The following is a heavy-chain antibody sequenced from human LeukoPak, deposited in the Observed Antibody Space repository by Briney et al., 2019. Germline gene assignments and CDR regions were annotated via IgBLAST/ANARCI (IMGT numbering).Heavy chain of an antibody. CDR2: ITSSGSTV. CDR3: TTGDTAMEDYYYYYMDV. CDR1: GFTFSSYE. J-gene: IGHJ6*03. Sequence: GGSLRLSCAASGFTFSSYEMTLVRQAPGKGLELVSFITSSGSTVYYGDSVKGRFTISRDNAKNSLYLQMNSLRAEDTAVYYCTTGDTAMEDYYYYYMDVWGKGTTVTVSS. D-gene: IGHD5-18*01. V-gene: IGHV3-48*03.